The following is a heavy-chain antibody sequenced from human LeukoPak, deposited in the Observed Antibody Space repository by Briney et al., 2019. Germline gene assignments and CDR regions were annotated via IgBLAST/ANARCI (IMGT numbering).Heavy chain of an antibody. D-gene: IGHD6-19*01. CDR2: TSADSGQT. Sequence: GASVKVSCRTSGYSFTSYSFSWVRQAPGQGLEWMGWTSADSGQTNYVQKFQDRVSMTTDTSTNTAYMELRSLRSDDTAVYYCARDRWYGGVAGTQSGLGYWGQGTLVTVSS. V-gene: IGHV1-18*04. CDR3: ARDRWYGGVAGTQSGLGY. CDR1: GYSFTSYS. J-gene: IGHJ4*02.